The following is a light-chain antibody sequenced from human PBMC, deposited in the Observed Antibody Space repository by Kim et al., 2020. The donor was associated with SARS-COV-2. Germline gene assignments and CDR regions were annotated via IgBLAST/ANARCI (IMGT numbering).Light chain of an antibody. Sequence: APGKTARITCGGNNIGSKSVHWYQRRTGQAPVLVIYYDSDRPSGIPERFSGSDSGNTATLTISRVEAGDEAEYYCQVWDSSSDHPVFGGGTQRTV. J-gene: IGLJ3*02. CDR1: NIGSKS. V-gene: IGLV3-21*04. CDR2: YDS. CDR3: QVWDSSSDHPV.